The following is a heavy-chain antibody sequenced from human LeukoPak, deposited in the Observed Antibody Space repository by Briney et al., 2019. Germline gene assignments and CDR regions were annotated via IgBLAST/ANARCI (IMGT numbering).Heavy chain of an antibody. CDR1: GASISSYW. CDR2: IYSGGST. CDR3: ARDKGSGYYSY. V-gene: IGHV3-53*01. Sequence: PSETLSLTCTVSGASISSYWWSWVRQAPGKGLEWVSVIYSGGSTYYADSVKGRFTISRDNSKNTLYLQMNSLRAEDTAVYYCARDKGSGYYSYWGQGTLVTVSS. D-gene: IGHD3-22*01. J-gene: IGHJ4*02.